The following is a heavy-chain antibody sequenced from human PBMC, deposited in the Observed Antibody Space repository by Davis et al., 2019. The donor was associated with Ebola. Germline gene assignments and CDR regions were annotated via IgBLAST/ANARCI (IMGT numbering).Heavy chain of an antibody. D-gene: IGHD6-19*01. Sequence: AASVKVSCKASGCTFSSYAISWVRQPPGQGLEWMGRIIPILCIANYAQKYQGRVTITADKSTSTAYMGLSSLRSEDPAVYYCARDRLYSSGGYYYYYGMDVWGQGTTVTVSS. CDR2: IIPILCIA. CDR1: GCTFSSYA. CDR3: ARDRLYSSGGYYYYYGMDV. J-gene: IGHJ6*02. V-gene: IGHV1-69*04.